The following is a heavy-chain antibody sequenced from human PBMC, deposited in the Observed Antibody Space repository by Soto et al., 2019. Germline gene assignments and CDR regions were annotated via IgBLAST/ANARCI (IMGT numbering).Heavy chain of an antibody. CDR1: GFSFSNYA. V-gene: IGHV3-33*01. CDR2: IWYDGSNK. Sequence: QVQLVESGGSVVQPGKSLRLSCAASGFSFSNYAMHWVRQAPGKGLEWVAVIWYDGSNKYYADSVKGRFTISKDNSQTTVYLQMNSLRAEDTAVYYCTRDPYGGSRYYFDSWGQGTLVPVS. D-gene: IGHD1-26*01. J-gene: IGHJ4*02. CDR3: TRDPYGGSRYYFDS.